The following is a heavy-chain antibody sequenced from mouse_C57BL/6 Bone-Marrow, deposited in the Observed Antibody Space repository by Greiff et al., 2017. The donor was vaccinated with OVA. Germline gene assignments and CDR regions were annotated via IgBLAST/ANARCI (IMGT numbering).Heavy chain of an antibody. CDR1: GYTFTSYW. D-gene: IGHD1-2*01. J-gene: IGHJ2*01. CDR3: ASSLDFDY. CDR2: IDPSGSYT. Sequence: VQLQQPGAELVMPGASVKLSCKASGYTFTSYWMHWVKQRPGQGLEWIGEIDPSGSYTNYNQKFKGKSTLTVDKSSSTAYMQLSSLTSGDSAVYYCASSLDFDYWGQGTTLPVSS. V-gene: IGHV1-69*01.